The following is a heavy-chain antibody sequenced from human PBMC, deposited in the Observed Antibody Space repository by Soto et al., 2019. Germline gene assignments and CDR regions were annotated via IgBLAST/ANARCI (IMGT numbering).Heavy chain of an antibody. CDR3: ARDRDWAFDY. CDR2: IFVSSSPI. CDR1: GFTVSSYS. D-gene: IGHD3-9*01. J-gene: IGHJ4*02. V-gene: IGHV3-48*04. Sequence: GGSLRLSCVASGFTVSSYSMFWVRQAPGKGLEWVSYIFVSSSPIYYADSVKGRFTVSRDNAQNSVFLLMNSLRAEDTAVYYCARDRDWAFDYWGRGTLVTVSS.